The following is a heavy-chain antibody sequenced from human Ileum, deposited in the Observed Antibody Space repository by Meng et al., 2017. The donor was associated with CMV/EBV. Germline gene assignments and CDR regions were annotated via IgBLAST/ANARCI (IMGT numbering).Heavy chain of an antibody. CDR3: ARVWGIAVRPLDY. Sequence: PLKETGPRLVKASEILEITCTVSGECISSGHYYWSWIRQTLGNGLQWIGHIHDSGITYYSPSLQSRVTISVDTSQNQFSLKLSSVTAGDTAVYYCARVWGIAVRPLDYWGQGTLVTVSS. V-gene: IGHV4-30-4*01. J-gene: IGHJ4*02. CDR2: IHDSGIT. CDR1: GECISSGHYY. D-gene: IGHD6-6*01.